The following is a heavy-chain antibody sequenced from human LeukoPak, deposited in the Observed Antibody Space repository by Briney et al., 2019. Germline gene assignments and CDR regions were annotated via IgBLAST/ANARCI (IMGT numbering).Heavy chain of an antibody. D-gene: IGHD6-13*01. Sequence: ASVKVSCKASGYTFTSYGISWVRQAPGQGLEWMGWISAYNGNTNYAQKLQGRVTMTTDTSTSTAYMELRSLRSDDTAVYYCARDYSSSSRFDYYYYYGMDVWGQGTTVTVFS. CDR2: ISAYNGNT. V-gene: IGHV1-18*01. CDR1: GYTFTSYG. CDR3: ARDYSSSSRFDYYYYYGMDV. J-gene: IGHJ6*02.